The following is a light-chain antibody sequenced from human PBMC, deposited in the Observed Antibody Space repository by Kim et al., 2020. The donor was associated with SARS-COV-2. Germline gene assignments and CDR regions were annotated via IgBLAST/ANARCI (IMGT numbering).Light chain of an antibody. Sequence: SESVGDRVTITCRASRSLSGWLAWYQQKPGKSPRLLIYKASSLEGGVPSRFSGSRSETEYTLTISSLQPDDFATYYCLQYNTYPYSFGQGTKLEI. J-gene: IGKJ2*03. CDR1: RSLSGW. V-gene: IGKV1-5*03. CDR3: LQYNTYPYS. CDR2: KAS.